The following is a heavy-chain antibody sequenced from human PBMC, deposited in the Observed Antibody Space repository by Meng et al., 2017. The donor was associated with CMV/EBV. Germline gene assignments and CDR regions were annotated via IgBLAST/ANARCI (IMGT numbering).Heavy chain of an antibody. CDR1: GFTFSSYA. CDR2: ISYDGSNK. CDR3: ARDLGQRGYDFWSGYYTGNNWFDP. D-gene: IGHD3-3*01. J-gene: IGHJ5*02. V-gene: IGHV3-30*04. Sequence: GESLKISCAASGFTFSSYAMHWVRQAPGKGLEWVAVISYDGSNKYYADSVKGRFTISRDNSKNTLYLQMNSLRAEDTAVYYCARDLGQRGYDFWSGYYTGNNWFDPWGQGTLVTVSS.